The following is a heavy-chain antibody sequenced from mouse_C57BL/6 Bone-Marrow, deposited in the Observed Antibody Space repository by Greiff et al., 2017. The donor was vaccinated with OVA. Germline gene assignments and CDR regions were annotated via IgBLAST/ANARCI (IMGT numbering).Heavy chain of an antibody. CDR3: ARKWSNYGLFDY. D-gene: IGHD2-5*01. CDR1: GFSLTSYG. CDR2: IWSGGST. J-gene: IGHJ2*01. Sequence: VKLQQSGPGLVQPSQSLSITCTVSGFSLTSYGVHWVRQSPGKGLEWLGVIWSGGSTDYNAAFISRLSISKDNSKSQVFFKMNSLQADDTAIYYCARKWSNYGLFDYWGQGTTLTVSS. V-gene: IGHV2-2*01.